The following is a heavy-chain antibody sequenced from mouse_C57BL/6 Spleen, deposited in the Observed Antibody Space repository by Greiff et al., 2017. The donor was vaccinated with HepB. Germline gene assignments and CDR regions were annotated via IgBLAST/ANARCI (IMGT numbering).Heavy chain of an antibody. CDR1: GYAFSSSW. CDR2: IYPGDGDT. Sequence: QVQLKESGPELVKPGASVKISCKASGYAFSSSWMNWVKQRPGKGLEWIGRIYPGDGDTNYNGKFKGKATLTADKSSSTAYMQLSSLTSEDSAVYFCARSTLITTVVAFDYWGQGTTLTVSS. D-gene: IGHD1-1*01. CDR3: ARSTLITTVVAFDY. J-gene: IGHJ2*01. V-gene: IGHV1-82*01.